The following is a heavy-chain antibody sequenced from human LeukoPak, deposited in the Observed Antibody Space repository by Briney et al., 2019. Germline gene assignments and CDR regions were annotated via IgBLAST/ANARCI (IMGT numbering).Heavy chain of an antibody. CDR2: ISSSSSTI. D-gene: IGHD2-8*01. J-gene: IGHJ6*02. CDR1: GFTFSSYS. CDR3: ARAPGVPKDYYGMDV. Sequence: GGSLRLSCAASGFTFSSYSMNWVRQAPGKGLEWVSYISSSSSTIYYADSVKGRFTISRDNAKNSLYLQMNSLRAEDTAVYYCARAPGVPKDYYGMDVWGQGTTVTVSS. V-gene: IGHV3-48*01.